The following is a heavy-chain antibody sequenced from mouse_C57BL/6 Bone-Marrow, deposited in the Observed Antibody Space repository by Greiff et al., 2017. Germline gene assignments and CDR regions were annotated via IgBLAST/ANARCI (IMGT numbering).Heavy chain of an antibody. J-gene: IGHJ3*01. Sequence: VKVVESGAELARPGASVKLSCKASGYTFTSYGISWVKQRTGQGLEWIGEIYPRSGNTYYNEKFKGKATLTADKSSSTAYMELRSLTSEDSAVYFCARYSEGFAYWGQGTLVTVSA. CDR1: GYTFTSYG. CDR3: ARYSEGFAY. CDR2: IYPRSGNT. V-gene: IGHV1-81*01.